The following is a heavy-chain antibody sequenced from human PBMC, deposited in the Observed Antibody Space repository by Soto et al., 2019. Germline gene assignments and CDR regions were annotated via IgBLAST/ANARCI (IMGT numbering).Heavy chain of an antibody. CDR1: GGSFSGYY. CDR3: ARSAEFYYYYYYYMDV. Sequence: SETLSLTCAVYGGSFSGYYWSWIRQPPGKGLEWIGEINHSGSTNYNPSLKSRVTISVDTSKNQFSLKLSSVTAADTAVYYCARSAEFYYYYYYYMDVWGKGTTVTVSS. D-gene: IGHD3-10*01. V-gene: IGHV4-34*01. CDR2: INHSGST. J-gene: IGHJ6*03.